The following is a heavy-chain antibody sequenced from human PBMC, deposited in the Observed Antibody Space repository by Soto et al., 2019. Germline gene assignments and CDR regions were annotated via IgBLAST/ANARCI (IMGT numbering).Heavy chain of an antibody. D-gene: IGHD4-17*01. CDR1: GGSLASYY. CDR3: IGTSGDSDV. V-gene: IGHV4-59*01. Sequence: QVQLQESGPGLGKPSETLSLTCTVSGGSLASYYWSWVRQPPGTGLQWICYVHHSGSTNYNPSIESRVTMSINKSKNQFSLNLNSVTAADTAVFYGIGTSGDSDVWGQGTTVTVSS. J-gene: IGHJ3*01. CDR2: VHHSGST.